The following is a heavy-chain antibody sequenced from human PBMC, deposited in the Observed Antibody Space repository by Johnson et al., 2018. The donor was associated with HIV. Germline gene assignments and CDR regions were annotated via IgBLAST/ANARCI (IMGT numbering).Heavy chain of an antibody. CDR2: ISWNSGSI. CDR3: AKDTTFSSSHAFDI. J-gene: IGHJ3*02. Sequence: VQLVESGGGLVQPGRSLRLSCAASGFTFDDYAMHWVRQAPGKGLEWVSGISWNSGSIGYADSVKGRFTISSDNAKNSLYLQMNSLRAEDTALYYCAKDTTFSSSHAFDIWGQGTMVTVSS. CDR1: GFTFDDYA. D-gene: IGHD6-6*01. V-gene: IGHV3-9*01.